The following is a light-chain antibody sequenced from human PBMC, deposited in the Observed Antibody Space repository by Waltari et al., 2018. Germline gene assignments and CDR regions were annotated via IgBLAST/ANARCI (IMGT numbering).Light chain of an antibody. Sequence: AIQLTQSPPSLSASVGDRVTIACRASQAISSSLVWYQQKPGKAPKRLIYDASTLENGVPSRFSGSGSGTDFTLTSSSLQPEDFSTYHCQQFYNYPPTFGQGTRLEIK. CDR3: QQFYNYPPT. J-gene: IGKJ5*01. V-gene: IGKV1D-13*01. CDR2: DAS. CDR1: QAISSS.